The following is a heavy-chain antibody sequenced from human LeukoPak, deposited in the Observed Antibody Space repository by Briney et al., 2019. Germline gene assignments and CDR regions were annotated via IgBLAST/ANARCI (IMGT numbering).Heavy chain of an antibody. CDR2: VVSSGSYI. D-gene: IGHD7-27*01. Sequence: GGSLRLSCAASGFTVSSNYMSWVRQAPGKGLEWVSFVVSSGSYIYYADSVEGRFTISRDNAKSSLSLQMNSLRAEDTAVYYCARENVGIDYWGQGTLVTVSS. J-gene: IGHJ4*02. V-gene: IGHV3-21*01. CDR3: ARENVGIDY. CDR1: GFTVSSNY.